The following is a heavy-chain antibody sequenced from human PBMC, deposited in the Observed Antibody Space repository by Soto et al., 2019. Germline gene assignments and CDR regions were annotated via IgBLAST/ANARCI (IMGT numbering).Heavy chain of an antibody. Sequence: GGSLRLSCAASGFTFSRSWMHWVCQAPEKGLEWVAVISYDGSNKYYADSVKGRFTISRDNSKNTLYLQMNSLRAEDTAVYYCARDGQQLVRPYNWFDPWGQGTLVTVSS. J-gene: IGHJ5*02. CDR2: ISYDGSNK. V-gene: IGHV3-30-3*01. CDR3: ARDGQQLVRPYNWFDP. CDR1: GFTFSRSW. D-gene: IGHD6-13*01.